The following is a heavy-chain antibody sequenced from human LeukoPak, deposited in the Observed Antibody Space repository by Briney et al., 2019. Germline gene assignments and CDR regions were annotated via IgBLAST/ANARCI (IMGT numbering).Heavy chain of an antibody. Sequence: SETLSLTCTVSGGSISSSSYYWGWIRQPPGKGLEWIGSIYYSGSTYYNPSLKSRVTISVDTSKNQFSLKLSSVTAAGMAVYYCARSLSTVTTTAEYFQYWGQGTLVTVSS. CDR2: IYYSGST. J-gene: IGHJ1*01. D-gene: IGHD4-17*01. CDR3: ARSLSTVTTTAEYFQY. CDR1: GGSISSSSYY. V-gene: IGHV4-39*01.